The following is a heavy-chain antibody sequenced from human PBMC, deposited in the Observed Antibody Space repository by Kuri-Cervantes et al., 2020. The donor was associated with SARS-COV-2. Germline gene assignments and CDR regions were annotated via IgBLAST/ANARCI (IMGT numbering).Heavy chain of an antibody. CDR3: ASLPAYDILTGYYKLGVDY. Sequence: SVKVSCKASGGTFSSYAISWVRQAPGQGLEWMGGIIPIFGTANYAQKFQGRVTITADESTSTAYMGLSSLRSEDTAVYYCASLPAYDILTGYYKLGVDYWGQGTLVTVSS. D-gene: IGHD3-9*01. CDR1: GGTFSSYA. J-gene: IGHJ4*02. V-gene: IGHV1-69*13. CDR2: IIPIFGTA.